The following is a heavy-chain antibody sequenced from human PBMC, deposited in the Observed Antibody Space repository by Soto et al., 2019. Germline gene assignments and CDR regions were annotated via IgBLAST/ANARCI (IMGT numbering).Heavy chain of an antibody. V-gene: IGHV3-74*01. J-gene: IGHJ3*02. Sequence: GESLKISCAASGFTFSSYWMHWVRQAPGKGLVWVSRINSDGSSTSYADSVKGRFTISRDNAKNTLYLQMNSLRAEDTAVYYCAYMVVAATHDAFDIWGQGTMVTVSS. CDR2: INSDGSST. CDR1: GFTFSSYW. D-gene: IGHD2-15*01. CDR3: AYMVVAATHDAFDI.